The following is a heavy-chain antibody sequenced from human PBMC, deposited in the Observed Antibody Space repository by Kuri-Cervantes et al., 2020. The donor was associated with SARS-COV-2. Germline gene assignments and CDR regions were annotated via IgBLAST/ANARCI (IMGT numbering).Heavy chain of an antibody. Sequence: ESLKISCTVSGGSISSGDYYWSWIRQPPGKGLEWIGEINHSGSTNYNPSLKSRVTISVDTSKNQFSLKLSSVTAADTAVYYCARGYCSSTSCLPVDYYGMDVWGQGTTVTVSS. J-gene: IGHJ6*02. V-gene: IGHV4-61*08. CDR3: ARGYCSSTSCLPVDYYGMDV. D-gene: IGHD2-2*01. CDR1: GGSISSGDYY. CDR2: INHSGST.